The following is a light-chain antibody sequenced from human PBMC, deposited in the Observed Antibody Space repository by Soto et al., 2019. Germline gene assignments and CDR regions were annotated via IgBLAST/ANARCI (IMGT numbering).Light chain of an antibody. V-gene: IGLV2-23*02. J-gene: IGLJ3*02. CDR3: CSYAGSAVWV. CDR2: EVT. CDR1: SSDVGNFNL. Sequence: QSALTQPASVSGSPGQSITISCTGTSSDVGNFNLVSWYLQHPGEAPKLMIYEVTKRPSGVSNRFSGSKSGNTASLTISGLQAEDEADYYCCSYAGSAVWVFGGGTKLTVL.